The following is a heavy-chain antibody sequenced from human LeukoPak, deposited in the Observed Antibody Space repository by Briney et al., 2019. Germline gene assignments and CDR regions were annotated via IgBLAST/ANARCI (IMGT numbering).Heavy chain of an antibody. D-gene: IGHD3-9*01. CDR2: IYYSGST. CDR3: ARHGYAEYYRDTLTGHHGGFDY. Sequence: SETLSLTCTGSGGSISSYYWSWIRQPPGKGLEWIGYIYYSGSTNYNPSLKSRVTISADTSKNQFSLKMSSVTAADTAVYYCARHGYAEYYRDTLTGHHGGFDYWGQGTLVTVSS. CDR1: GGSISSYY. J-gene: IGHJ4*02. V-gene: IGHV4-59*08.